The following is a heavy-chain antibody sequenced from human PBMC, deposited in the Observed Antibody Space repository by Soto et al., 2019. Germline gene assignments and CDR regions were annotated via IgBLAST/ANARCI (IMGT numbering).Heavy chain of an antibody. CDR2: INHSGST. CDR1: GGSFSGYY. V-gene: IGHV4-34*01. J-gene: IGHJ4*02. Sequence: QVQLQQWGAGLLKPSETLSLTCAVYGGSFSGYYWSWIRQPPGKGLEWIGEINHSGSTNYNPSLNSRVTISVDTSKNQFSLKLSSVTAADTAVYYCARNPRGAPIDYWGQGTLVTVSS. CDR3: ARNPRGAPIDY.